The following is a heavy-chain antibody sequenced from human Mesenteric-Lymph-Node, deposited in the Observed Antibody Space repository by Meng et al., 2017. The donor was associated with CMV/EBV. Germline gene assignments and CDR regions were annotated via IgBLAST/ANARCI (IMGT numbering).Heavy chain of an antibody. D-gene: IGHD3-3*01. CDR1: GFTFSSYA. J-gene: IGHJ4*02. Sequence: GESLKISCAASGFTFSSYALHWVRQAPGKGLEWVAVISFDGNNQYYADSVKGRFTISRDISKNTLYLQMNSLKPEDTAVYYCARALTTYDFWSGTGFWGQGTLVTVSS. V-gene: IGHV3-30-3*01. CDR2: ISFDGNNQ. CDR3: ARALTTYDFWSGTGF.